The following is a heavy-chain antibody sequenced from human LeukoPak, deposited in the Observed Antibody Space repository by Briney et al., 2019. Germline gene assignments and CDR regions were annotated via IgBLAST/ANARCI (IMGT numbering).Heavy chain of an antibody. Sequence: ASVKVSCKASGYTFTSYGISWVRQAPGQGLEWMGWISAYNGNTNYAQKLQGRVTMTTDTSTSTAYMELRSLSAEDTAVYYCARDPLAVAGPQHFDYWGQGTLVTVSS. V-gene: IGHV1-18*01. CDR1: GYTFTSYG. CDR2: ISAYNGNT. D-gene: IGHD6-19*01. J-gene: IGHJ4*02. CDR3: ARDPLAVAGPQHFDY.